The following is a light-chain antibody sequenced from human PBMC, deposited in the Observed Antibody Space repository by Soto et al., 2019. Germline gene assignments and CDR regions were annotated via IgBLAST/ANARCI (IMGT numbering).Light chain of an antibody. CDR3: QQYYSIPFT. J-gene: IGKJ2*01. CDR1: QSVSRN. V-gene: IGKV3-15*01. Sequence: EVVMTQSPATVSLSPGERAPLSCRASQSVSRNLSWYQQKPGHAPRLLIYGAYTRATGTPARFSGSGSGTEFTLTISSLHSEDFAVYYWQQYYSIPFTFGQGTKLEI. CDR2: GAY.